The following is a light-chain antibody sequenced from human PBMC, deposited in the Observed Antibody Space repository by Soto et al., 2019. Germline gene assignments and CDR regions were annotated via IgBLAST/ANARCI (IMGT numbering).Light chain of an antibody. Sequence: IPMTQSPATLSVSPRERAPLSCRASQSVSSNLGWYQQKPGQTPRLLIYAASNRATGIPARFSGSGSGTEFSLTISSLQSEDFAVYYCQQYNNWPWTFGQGTKVDIK. CDR3: QQYNNWPWT. CDR1: QSVSSN. J-gene: IGKJ1*01. CDR2: AAS. V-gene: IGKV3-15*01.